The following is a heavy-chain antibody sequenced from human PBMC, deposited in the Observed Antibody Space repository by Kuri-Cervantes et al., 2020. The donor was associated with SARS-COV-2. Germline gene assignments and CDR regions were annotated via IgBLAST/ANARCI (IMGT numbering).Heavy chain of an antibody. CDR1: GGSISSHY. V-gene: IGHV4-59*08. J-gene: IGHJ3*02. CDR3: ARRLVNWGGAFDI. Sequence: SETLSLTCTVSGGSISSHYWSWIRQPPGKGLEWIGYIYYSGSTNYNPSLKSRVTISVDTSKNQFSLKLSSMTAADTAVYYCARRLVNWGGAFDIWGQGTMVTVSS. CDR2: IYYSGST. D-gene: IGHD7-27*01.